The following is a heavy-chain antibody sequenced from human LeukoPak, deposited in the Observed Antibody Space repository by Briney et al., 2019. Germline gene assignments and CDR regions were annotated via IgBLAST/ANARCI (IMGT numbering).Heavy chain of an antibody. D-gene: IGHD6-13*01. V-gene: IGHV4-4*07. CDR2: ISTSGST. CDR3: ARGVYIAAAQYGY. CDR1: GGSISSYY. Sequence: SETLSLTCTVSGGSISSYYWSWIRQPAGKGLEWIGRISTSGSTNYKSSLKSRVTISVDTSKNQFSLKLSSVTAADTAVYYCARGVYIAAAQYGYWGQGTLVTVSS. J-gene: IGHJ4*02.